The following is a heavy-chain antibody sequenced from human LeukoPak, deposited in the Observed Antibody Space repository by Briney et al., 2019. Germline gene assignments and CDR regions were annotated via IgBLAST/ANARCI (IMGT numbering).Heavy chain of an antibody. J-gene: IGHJ4*02. CDR2: IYYSGST. CDR1: GGSINSYY. CDR3: ARHAVTSYFDY. V-gene: IGHV4-59*08. D-gene: IGHD4-17*01. Sequence: PSETLSLTCTVSGGSINSYYWSWIRQPPGEGLEWIGYIYYSGSTNYNPSLKSRVTISVDTSKNQFSLKLSSVTAADTAVYYCARHAVTSYFDYWGQGTLVTVSS.